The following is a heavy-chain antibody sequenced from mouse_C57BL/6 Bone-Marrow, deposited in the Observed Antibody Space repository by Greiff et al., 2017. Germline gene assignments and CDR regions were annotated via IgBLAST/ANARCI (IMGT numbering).Heavy chain of an antibody. CDR3: ARWYYGSSYDY. Sequence: QVQLQQPGAELVKPGASVKMSCKASGYTFTSYWITWVKQRPGQGLEWIGDIYPGSGSTNYNAKFKSKATLTVDTSSRTAYMQLSSLTSEDSAVYYCARWYYGSSYDYWGQGTTLTVSS. CDR1: GYTFTSYW. D-gene: IGHD1-1*01. V-gene: IGHV1-55*01. CDR2: IYPGSGST. J-gene: IGHJ2*01.